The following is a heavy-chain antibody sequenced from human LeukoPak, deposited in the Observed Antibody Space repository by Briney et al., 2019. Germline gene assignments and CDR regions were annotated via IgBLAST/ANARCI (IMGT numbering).Heavy chain of an antibody. D-gene: IGHD6-19*01. J-gene: IGHJ3*02. CDR1: GYTFTSYG. CDR2: ISAYNGNT. V-gene: IGHV1-18*01. CDR3: VQVAVAGTVGAFDI. Sequence: GASVKVSCKASGYTFTSYGISWVRQAPGQGLEWMGWISAYNGNTNYAQKLQGRVTMTTDTSTSTAYMELRSLRSDDTAVYYSVQVAVAGTVGAFDIWGQGTMVTVSS.